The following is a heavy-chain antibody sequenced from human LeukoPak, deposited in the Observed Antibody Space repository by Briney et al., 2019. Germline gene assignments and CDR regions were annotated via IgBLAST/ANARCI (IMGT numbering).Heavy chain of an antibody. J-gene: IGHJ4*02. D-gene: IGHD6-19*01. Sequence: GGSLRLSCAASGFTFNSFAMNWVRQAPGKGLEWVSSISGSDGSSHYADFVKGRFTISRDNSKNTLHLQMNSLRAGDTAVYYCAKGVAGLYYFDYWGQGTLVTVSS. CDR3: AKGVAGLYYFDY. CDR1: GFTFNSFA. V-gene: IGHV3-23*01. CDR2: ISGSDGSS.